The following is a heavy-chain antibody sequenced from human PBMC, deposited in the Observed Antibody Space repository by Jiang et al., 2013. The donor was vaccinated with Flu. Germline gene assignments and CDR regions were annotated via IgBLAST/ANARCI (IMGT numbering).Heavy chain of an antibody. J-gene: IGHJ5*02. D-gene: IGHD2/OR15-2a*01. CDR1: GFTFNNYA. CDR3: VTDPYIVKVPPDGWFDP. Sequence: VQPGGSLRLSCAASGFTFNNYAMAWVRQAPGKGLEWVSTIHATGPSTFYAPSVEGRFTISRDNSKSTLFLQMNSLRADDTAVYYCVTDPYIVKVPPDGWFDPWGQGTLVTVSS. V-gene: IGHV3-23*01. CDR2: IHATGPST.